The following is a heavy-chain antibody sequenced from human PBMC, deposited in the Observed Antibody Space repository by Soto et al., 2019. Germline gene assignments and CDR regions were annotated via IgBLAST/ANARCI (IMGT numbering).Heavy chain of an antibody. J-gene: IGHJ4*02. CDR2: IYWDDDK. Sequence: QITLKESGPTLVTPTQTLTLTCSFSGFSLTSRPMGVGWIRQPPGKALEWLAVIYWDDDKRYSPGLRSRLTITKDTSKKQVPLTLTNMDPMDTATYYCAHRLGGYTWNDGYLAYWGQGILVTVSS. CDR3: AHRLGGYTWNDGYLAY. V-gene: IGHV2-5*02. D-gene: IGHD1-20*01. CDR1: GFSLTSRPMG.